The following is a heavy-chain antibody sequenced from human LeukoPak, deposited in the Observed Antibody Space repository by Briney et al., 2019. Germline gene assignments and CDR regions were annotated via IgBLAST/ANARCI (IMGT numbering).Heavy chain of an antibody. Sequence: GASVKVSCKASGYTFTGYYTHWVRQAPGQGLEWMGWINPNSGGTNYAQKFQGRVTMTRDTSISTAYMELSRLRSDDTAVYYCARDIAAAGTGDYWGQGTLVTVSS. D-gene: IGHD6-13*01. CDR1: GYTFTGYY. J-gene: IGHJ4*02. CDR2: INPNSGGT. CDR3: ARDIAAAGTGDY. V-gene: IGHV1-2*02.